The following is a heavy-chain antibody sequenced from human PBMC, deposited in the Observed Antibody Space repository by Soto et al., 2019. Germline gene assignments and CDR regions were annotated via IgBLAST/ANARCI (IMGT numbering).Heavy chain of an antibody. V-gene: IGHV3-33*01. J-gene: IGHJ4*02. D-gene: IGHD6-13*01. Sequence: QVQLVESGGGVVQPGRSLRLSCAASGFTFSSYGMHWVRQAPGKGLEWVAVIWYDGSNKYYADSVKGRFTISRDNSKNTLYLQMNSLRAEDTAVYYCAREGIAADGWYFDYWGQGTLVTVSS. CDR2: IWYDGSNK. CDR1: GFTFSSYG. CDR3: AREGIAADGWYFDY.